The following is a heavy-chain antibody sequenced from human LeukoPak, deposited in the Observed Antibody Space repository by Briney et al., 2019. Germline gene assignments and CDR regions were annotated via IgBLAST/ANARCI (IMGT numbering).Heavy chain of an antibody. D-gene: IGHD3-3*01. CDR1: GFTFSSYA. CDR2: VSGSGGST. V-gene: IGHV3-23*01. CDR3: AKLGLRYFFDY. Sequence: GGSLRLSYAASGFTFSSYAMSWVRQAPGKGLEWVSAVSGSGGSTYYADSVKGRFTISRDNSKNTLYLQMNSLRAEDTAVYYCAKLGLRYFFDYWGQGTLVTVSS. J-gene: IGHJ4*02.